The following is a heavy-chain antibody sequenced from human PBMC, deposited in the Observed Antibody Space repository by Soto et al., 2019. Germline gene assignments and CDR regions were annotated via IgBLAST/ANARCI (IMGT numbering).Heavy chain of an antibody. CDR3: AGGNDYGDYGDDAFDI. CDR2: ISSSSSYI. D-gene: IGHD4-17*01. Sequence: EVQLVESGGGLVKPGGSLRLSCAASGFTFSSYSMNWVRQAPGKGLEWVSSISSSSSYIYYADSVKGRFTISRDNAKNSLYLQTNSLRAEDTAVYYCAGGNDYGDYGDDAFDIWGQGTMVTVSS. V-gene: IGHV3-21*01. CDR1: GFTFSSYS. J-gene: IGHJ3*02.